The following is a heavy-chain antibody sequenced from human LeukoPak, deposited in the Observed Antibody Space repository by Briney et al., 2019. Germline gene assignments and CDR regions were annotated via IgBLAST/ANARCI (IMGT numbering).Heavy chain of an antibody. J-gene: IGHJ6*02. CDR1: GYAFTRYG. Sequence: ASVKVSCKASGYAFTRYGMNWVRQAPGQGLEWMGWITTDTGNPTYAQGFTGRVVFSLDTSVSTAYLQISSLKAEDRAVYYCARETYYYDSSGYYLIYYYYYGMDVWGQGTTVTVSS. CDR3: ARETYYYDSSGYYLIYYYYYGMDV. V-gene: IGHV7-4-1*02. CDR2: ITTDTGNP. D-gene: IGHD3-22*01.